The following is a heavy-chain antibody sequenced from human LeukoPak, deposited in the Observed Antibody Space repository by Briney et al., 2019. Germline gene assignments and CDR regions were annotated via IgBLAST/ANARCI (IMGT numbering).Heavy chain of an antibody. J-gene: IGHJ4*02. Sequence: GGSLRLSCAASGFTFSDYYMSWVRQAPGKGLEWVSAISGSGGSTYYADSVKGRFTISRDNSKNTLYLQMNSLRAEDTAVYYCAKYYDFWSGYLPHWGQGTLVTVSS. CDR2: ISGSGGST. CDR3: AKYYDFWSGYLPH. CDR1: GFTFSDYY. V-gene: IGHV3-23*01. D-gene: IGHD3-3*01.